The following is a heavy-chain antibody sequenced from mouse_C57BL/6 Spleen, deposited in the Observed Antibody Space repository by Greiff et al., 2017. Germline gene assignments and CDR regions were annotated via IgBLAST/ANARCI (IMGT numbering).Heavy chain of an antibody. Sequence: VQLKESGPGLVKPSQSLSLTCSVTGYSITSGYYWNWIRQFPGNQLEWMGYISYDGSNNYNPSLKNRISITRDTSKNQFFLKLNSVTTEDTATYYCARGGINWGYFDYWGQGTTLTVSS. V-gene: IGHV3-6*01. CDR1: GYSITSGYY. J-gene: IGHJ2*01. CDR3: ARGGINWGYFDY. CDR2: ISYDGSN. D-gene: IGHD4-1*01.